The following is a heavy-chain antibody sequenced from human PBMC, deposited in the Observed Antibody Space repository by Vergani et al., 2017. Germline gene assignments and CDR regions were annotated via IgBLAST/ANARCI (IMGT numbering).Heavy chain of an antibody. J-gene: IGHJ3*02. Sequence: QVQLQESGPGLVKPSETLSLTCTVSGGSISSYYWSWIRQPPGKGLEWIGYIYYSGSTNYNPSLKSRVTIAVDTSKNQFSLKLSSVTAADTAVYYCASDLGANEAFDIWGQGTMVTVSS. CDR3: ASDLGANEAFDI. D-gene: IGHD4/OR15-4a*01. V-gene: IGHV4-59*01. CDR2: IYYSGST. CDR1: GGSISSYY.